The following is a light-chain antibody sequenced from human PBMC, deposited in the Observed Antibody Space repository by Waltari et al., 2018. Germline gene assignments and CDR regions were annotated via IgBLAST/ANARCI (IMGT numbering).Light chain of an antibody. CDR1: RAIANN. CDR3: QQFNTGYS. CDR2: DAS. Sequence: EIVMTQSPATLSVSPGEAATPSCRASRAIANNLAWYQQKPGQPLRLLIYDASTRATGIPARFSGSWSGTEFTLTITSMQSEDSAVYFCQQFNTGYSFGQGTKLEIK. V-gene: IGKV3-15*01. J-gene: IGKJ2*01.